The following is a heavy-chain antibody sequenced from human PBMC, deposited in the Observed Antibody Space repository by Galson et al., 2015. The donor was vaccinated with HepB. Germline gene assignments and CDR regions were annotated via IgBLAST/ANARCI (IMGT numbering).Heavy chain of an antibody. J-gene: IGHJ4*02. Sequence: SLRLSCAASGFTFSDDYMSWIRQAPGKGREWVSYISDSGSYTNLADSVKGRFTISRDNAKKSLYRQVNSLRAEDTAVYFCARARGSGPGAHFDYWGQGTVVSVSS. CDR2: ISDSGSYT. V-gene: IGHV3-11*05. D-gene: IGHD6-25*01. CDR3: ARARGSGPGAHFDY. CDR1: GFTFSDDY.